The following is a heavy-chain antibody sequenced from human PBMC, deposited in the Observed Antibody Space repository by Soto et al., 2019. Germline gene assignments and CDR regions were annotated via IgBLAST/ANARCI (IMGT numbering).Heavy chain of an antibody. Sequence: GGSLRLSCAASGFPFSSYSMNWVRQAPGKGLEWVSYISSSSSTIYYADSVKGRFTISRDNAKNSLYLQMNSLGDEDTAVYYCARERAAVDTAMVKTAFDIRGQGTMVTVSS. D-gene: IGHD5-18*01. CDR1: GFPFSSYS. CDR2: ISSSSSTI. CDR3: ARERAAVDTAMVKTAFDI. J-gene: IGHJ3*02. V-gene: IGHV3-48*02.